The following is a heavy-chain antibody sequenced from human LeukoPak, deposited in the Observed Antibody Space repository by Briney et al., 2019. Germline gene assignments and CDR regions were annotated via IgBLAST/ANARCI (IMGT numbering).Heavy chain of an antibody. V-gene: IGHV3-7*03. D-gene: IGHD6-13*01. CDR2: IKPDGTTK. CDR3: ARSIPYGTTWYGRSDY. J-gene: IGHJ4*02. CDR1: GFTFSSYW. Sequence: GGSLRLSCAASGFTFSSYWMGWVRQAPGKGLEWVANIKPDGTTKFYVDSVKGRFTISRDNALNSLYLQMNSLRAEDTAIYYCARSIPYGTTWYGRSDYWGQGTLVTVSS.